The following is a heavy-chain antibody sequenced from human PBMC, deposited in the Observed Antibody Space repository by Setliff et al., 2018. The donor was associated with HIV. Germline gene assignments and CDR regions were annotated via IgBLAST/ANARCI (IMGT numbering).Heavy chain of an antibody. CDR3: ARSRPTNYFDY. CDR1: GFTFRNYK. V-gene: IGHV3-21*01. D-gene: IGHD2-2*01. Sequence: GGSLRLSCAASGFTFRNYKFNWVRQAPGRGLEWVSSISIGSGGSIDYAASVQGRFTITRDNSKNSLYLQKNSLRAEDTAMYYCARSRPTNYFDYWGQGTLVTVSS. CDR2: ISIGSGGSI. J-gene: IGHJ4*02.